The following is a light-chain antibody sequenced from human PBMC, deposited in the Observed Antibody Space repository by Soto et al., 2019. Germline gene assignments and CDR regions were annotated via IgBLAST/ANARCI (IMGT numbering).Light chain of an antibody. Sequence: DIVLTQSPDSLAVSLGERATINCKSSRSLLYYSNNKNYLAWYQQKPGQPPRLLVYWASTRESEVPDLFSGSGSGTDFTLTISSLQAEDVAIYYFQQYFFTPLTFGPGTKVEI. CDR3: QQYFFTPLT. J-gene: IGKJ3*01. CDR1: RSLLYYSNNKNY. V-gene: IGKV4-1*01. CDR2: WAS.